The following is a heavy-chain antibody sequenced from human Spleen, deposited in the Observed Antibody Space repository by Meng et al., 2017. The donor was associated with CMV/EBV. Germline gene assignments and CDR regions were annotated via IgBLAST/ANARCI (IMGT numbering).Heavy chain of an antibody. CDR3: ARQFEYSSSSGRDRYYYGMDV. Sequence: GESLKISCAASGFTFSSYSMNWVRQAPGKGLEWVSSISSSSSYIYYADSVKGRFTISRDNAKNSLYLQMNSLRAEDTAVYYCARQFEYSSSSGRDRYYYGMDVWGQGTTVTVSS. D-gene: IGHD6-6*01. J-gene: IGHJ6*02. CDR1: GFTFSSYS. V-gene: IGHV3-21*01. CDR2: ISSSSSYI.